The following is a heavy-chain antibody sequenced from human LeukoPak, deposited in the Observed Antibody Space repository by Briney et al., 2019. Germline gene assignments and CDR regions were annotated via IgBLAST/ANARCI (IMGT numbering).Heavy chain of an antibody. J-gene: IGHJ6*03. D-gene: IGHD3-22*01. CDR3: ARDPEYYYESSGVRYYYYYMDV. CDR2: ISSRSTYI. V-gene: IGHV3-21*01. Sequence: GGSLRLSCAASGFTFSSYSMNWVRQAPGKGLEWVSSISSRSTYIYHADSVKGRFTISRDAARNSLYLQMNSLRAEDTAVYYCARDPEYYYESSGVRYYYYYMDVWGKGTTVTVSS. CDR1: GFTFSSYS.